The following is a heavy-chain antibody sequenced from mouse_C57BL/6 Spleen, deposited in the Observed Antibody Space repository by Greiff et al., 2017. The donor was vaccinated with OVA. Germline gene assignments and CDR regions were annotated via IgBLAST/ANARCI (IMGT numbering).Heavy chain of an antibody. Sequence: VQLQQPGAELVRPGASVKLSCTASGFNIKDYYMHWVKQRPEQGLEWIGRIDPEDGATEYAPKFQGKATMTADTSSNTAYLQLSSLTSEDTAVYYCTTSYYGSWFAYWGQGTLVTVSA. CDR2: IDPEDGAT. CDR3: TTSYYGSWFAY. D-gene: IGHD1-1*01. J-gene: IGHJ3*01. V-gene: IGHV14-1*01. CDR1: GFNIKDYY.